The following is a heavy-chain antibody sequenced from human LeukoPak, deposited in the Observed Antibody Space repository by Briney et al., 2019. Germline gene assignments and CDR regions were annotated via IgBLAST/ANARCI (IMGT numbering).Heavy chain of an antibody. Sequence: SETLSPTCALYGGSFSGYYWSWVRQPPGKGLEWIGEINHSEYINYNPSLKSRVTVSVDTSKYQFSLKLSSVTVADTAVYYCARGNGYCSSTSCPHWFDPWGQGTLVTVSS. CDR2: INHSEYI. D-gene: IGHD2-2*01. V-gene: IGHV4-34*01. CDR1: GGSFSGYY. J-gene: IGHJ5*02. CDR3: ARGNGYCSSTSCPHWFDP.